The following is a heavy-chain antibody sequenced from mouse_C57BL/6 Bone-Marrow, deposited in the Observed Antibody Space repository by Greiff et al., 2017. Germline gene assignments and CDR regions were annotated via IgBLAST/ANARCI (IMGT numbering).Heavy chain of an antibody. CDR3: ARRYYYGSAWFAY. CDR1: GYTFTSYW. D-gene: IGHD1-1*01. Sequence: VQLQQPGAELVKPGASVKMSCKASGYTFTSYWITWVKQRPGQGLEWIGDIYPGSGSTNYNEKFKSKATLTVDTSSSTAYMQLSSLTSEDSAVYYCARRYYYGSAWFAYWGQGTLVTVSA. J-gene: IGHJ3*01. V-gene: IGHV1-55*01. CDR2: IYPGSGST.